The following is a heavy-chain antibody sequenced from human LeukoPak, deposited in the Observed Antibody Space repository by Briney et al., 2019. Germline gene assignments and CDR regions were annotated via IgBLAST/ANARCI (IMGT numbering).Heavy chain of an antibody. Sequence: ASVKVSCKAAGYTVTGYYMHWVRQAPGQGLEWMGWSEPNSGGTNYAQKFQGRVTMTRDTSISTAYMALSRLRSDDTAVYYCAKEAVDGTLGDYFDYWGQGTLVTVSS. D-gene: IGHD6-19*01. J-gene: IGHJ4*02. CDR1: GYTVTGYY. CDR2: SEPNSGGT. CDR3: AKEAVDGTLGDYFDY. V-gene: IGHV1-2*02.